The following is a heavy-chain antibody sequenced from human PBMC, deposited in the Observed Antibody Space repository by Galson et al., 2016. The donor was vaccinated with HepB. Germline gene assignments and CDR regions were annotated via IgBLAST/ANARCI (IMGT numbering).Heavy chain of an antibody. CDR2: ISGGGGAT. Sequence: SLRLSCAASGFAFSDYAINWVRQPPGKGLEWVSGISGGGGATYYANSVRGRFTISRDNSKNNLYLQMNSLRDEDAALYYCAKGSGVRYFAKIDYWGQGTLVTVSS. J-gene: IGHJ4*02. CDR3: AKGSGVRYFAKIDY. V-gene: IGHV3-23*01. CDR1: GFAFSDYA. D-gene: IGHD3-9*01.